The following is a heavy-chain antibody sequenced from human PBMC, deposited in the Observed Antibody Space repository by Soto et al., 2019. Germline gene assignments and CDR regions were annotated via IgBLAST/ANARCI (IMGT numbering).Heavy chain of an antibody. CDR1: GFTFSSYA. CDR2: ISGSGGST. V-gene: IGHV3-23*01. CDR3: AKDKRDRTTVTKSPITALDS. Sequence: GGSLRLSCAASGFTFSSYAMSWVRQAPGKGLEWVSAISGSGGSTYYADSVKGRFTISRDNSKNTLYLQMNSLRAEDTAVYYCAKDKRDRTTVTKSPITALDSRGQGTLVTVSS. D-gene: IGHD4-4*01. J-gene: IGHJ4*02.